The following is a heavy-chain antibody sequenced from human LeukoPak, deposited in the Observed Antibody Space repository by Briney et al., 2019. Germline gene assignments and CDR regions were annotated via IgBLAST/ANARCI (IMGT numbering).Heavy chain of an antibody. V-gene: IGHV3-21*01. CDR1: GFTFSGYS. CDR2: ISTTSAYI. CDR3: ARDGGDKTAYYGDQFDC. D-gene: IGHD3-9*01. J-gene: IGHJ4*02. Sequence: GGSLRLSCAASGFTFSGYSMNWVRQAPGKGLEWVSSISTTSAYIYYADSKKGRFTISRDNSKNTLYLQVNGLRPEDTAVYYCARDGGDKTAYYGDQFDCWGQGTLVTVSS.